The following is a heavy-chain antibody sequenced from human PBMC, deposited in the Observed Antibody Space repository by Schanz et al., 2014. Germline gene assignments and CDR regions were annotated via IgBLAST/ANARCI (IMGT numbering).Heavy chain of an antibody. CDR1: GFTFSSFS. J-gene: IGHJ4*02. D-gene: IGHD3-10*01. CDR3: AREPQYYYGSGRGY. V-gene: IGHV3-23*04. Sequence: QLVESGGGLVQPGGSLRLSCEASGFTFSSFSMNWVRQAPGKGLEWVSVISGSGVTTYYADSVTGRFTIFRDNSKDTLYLQMNSLRDEDTAVYYCAREPQYYYGSGRGYWGQGTLVTVST. CDR2: ISGSGVTT.